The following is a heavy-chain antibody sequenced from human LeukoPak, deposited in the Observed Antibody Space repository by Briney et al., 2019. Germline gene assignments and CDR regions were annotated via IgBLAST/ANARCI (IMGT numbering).Heavy chain of an antibody. J-gene: IGHJ4*02. CDR2: INHSGST. CDR1: GGPFGGYY. D-gene: IGHD3-22*01. CDR3: ARGATTYYYDSSGYYGLY. Sequence: PSETLSLTCAVYGGPFGGYYWSWIRQPPGKGLEWIGEINHSGSTNYNPSLKSRVTISVDTSKNQFSLKLSSVTAADTAVYYCARGATTYYYDSSGYYGLYWGQGTLVTVSS. V-gene: IGHV4-34*01.